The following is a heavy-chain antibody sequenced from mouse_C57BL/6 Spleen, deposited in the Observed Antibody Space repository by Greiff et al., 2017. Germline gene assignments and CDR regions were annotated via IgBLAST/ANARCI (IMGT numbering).Heavy chain of an antibody. CDR2: IYPGNSDT. J-gene: IGHJ2*01. V-gene: IGHV1-5*01. CDR3: TRRGITTVFDY. D-gene: IGHD1-1*01. CDR1: GYTFTSYW. Sequence: VQLQQSGTVLARPGASVKMSCKTSGYTFTSYWMHWVKQRPGQGLEWIGAIYPGNSDTSYNQKFKGKAKLTAVTAASTACMELSRLTNEDSAVYYCTRRGITTVFDYWGKGTTLTVSS.